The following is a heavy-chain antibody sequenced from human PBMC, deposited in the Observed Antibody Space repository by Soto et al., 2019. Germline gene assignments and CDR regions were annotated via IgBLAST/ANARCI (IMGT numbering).Heavy chain of an antibody. CDR3: ASDRVNGYCGGVCYSFDY. CDR2: ISYDGSNK. D-gene: IGHD2-21*02. V-gene: IGHV3-30-3*01. J-gene: IGHJ5*01. CDR1: GFTVSSYA. Sequence: PGGSLRVFSAASGFTVSSYAIHWVRQAPGKGLEWVAVISYDGSNKYYADSVKGRFTISRDNSKNTLYLQMNSLRAEDTAVYYWASDRVNGYCGGVCYSFDYWGHGTLVTVSS.